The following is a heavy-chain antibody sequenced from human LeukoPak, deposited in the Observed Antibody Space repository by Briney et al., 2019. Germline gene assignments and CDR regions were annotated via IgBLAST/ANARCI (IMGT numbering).Heavy chain of an antibody. CDR2: IYYSGST. Sequence: SETLSLTCTVSGGSISSSSYYWGWIRQPPGKGLEWIGSIYYSGSTYYNPSLKCRVTISVDTSKNQFSLKLSSVTAADTAVYYCARWVAIGQINWFDPWGQGTLVTVSS. D-gene: IGHD4-23*01. J-gene: IGHJ5*02. CDR3: ARWVAIGQINWFDP. V-gene: IGHV4-39*07. CDR1: GGSISSSSYY.